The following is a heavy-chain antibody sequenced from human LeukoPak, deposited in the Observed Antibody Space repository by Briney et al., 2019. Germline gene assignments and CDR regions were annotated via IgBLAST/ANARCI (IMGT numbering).Heavy chain of an antibody. J-gene: IGHJ4*02. Sequence: GGSLRLSCAASGFTFSSYSMNWVRQAPGKGLVWVSRINSDGSSTSYADSVKGRFTISRDNAKNTLYLQMNSLRAEDTAVYYCARARDPYDFWSGYRDYWGQGTLVTVSS. V-gene: IGHV3-74*01. CDR1: GFTFSSYS. D-gene: IGHD3-3*01. CDR2: INSDGSST. CDR3: ARARDPYDFWSGYRDY.